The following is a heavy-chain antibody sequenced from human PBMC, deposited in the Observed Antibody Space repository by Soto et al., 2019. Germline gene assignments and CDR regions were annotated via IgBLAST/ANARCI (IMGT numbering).Heavy chain of an antibody. CDR2: IIPIFGTA. J-gene: IGHJ3*02. Sequence: QVQLVQSGAEVKKPGSSVKVSCKASGGTFSSYAISWVRQAPGQGLEWMGGIIPIFGTANYAQNFQGRVTITADESTSTAYMELSSLRSEDTAVYYCARVLCGYSYAACSVNDAFDIWGQGTMVTVSS. V-gene: IGHV1-69*01. D-gene: IGHD5-18*01. CDR1: GGTFSSYA. CDR3: ARVLCGYSYAACSVNDAFDI.